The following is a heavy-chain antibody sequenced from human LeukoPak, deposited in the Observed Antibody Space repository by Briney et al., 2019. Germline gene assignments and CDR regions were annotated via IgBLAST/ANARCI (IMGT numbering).Heavy chain of an antibody. Sequence: GGSLRLSCAASGFTVSSNYMSWVRQAPGKGLEWVSLILGSGDTRYADSVKGRFTISRDNSKNTLYLQMNSLRAEDTAVYYCARDPSITIFGVVTLNYYYYYGMDVWGQGTTVTVSS. CDR3: ARDPSITIFGVVTLNYYYYYGMDV. V-gene: IGHV3-66*01. CDR1: GFTVSSNY. D-gene: IGHD3-3*01. J-gene: IGHJ6*02. CDR2: ILGSGDT.